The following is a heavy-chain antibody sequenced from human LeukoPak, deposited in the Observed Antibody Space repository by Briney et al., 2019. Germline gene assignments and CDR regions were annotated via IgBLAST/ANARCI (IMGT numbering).Heavy chain of an antibody. CDR3: VKGDGMDV. Sequence: GGSLRLSCAASGFTFSSYWMHWVRQAPGKGLVWVSRTSPDGSTTGHADSVKGRFTISRDNSKSTLCLQMSSLRAEDTAVYYCVKGDGMDVWGQGTTVTVSS. CDR1: GFTFSSYW. J-gene: IGHJ6*02. V-gene: IGHV3-74*01. CDR2: TSPDGSTT.